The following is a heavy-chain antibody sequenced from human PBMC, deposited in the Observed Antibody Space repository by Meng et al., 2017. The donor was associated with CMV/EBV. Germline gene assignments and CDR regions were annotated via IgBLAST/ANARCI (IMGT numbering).Heavy chain of an antibody. J-gene: IGHJ6*02. CDR2: IWYDGSNK. CDR1: GFTFSSYG. CDR3: AKDLLRYCSSTSCPFGMDV. D-gene: IGHD2-2*01. V-gene: IGHV3-33*06. Sequence: SLNISCAASGFTFSSYGMHWVRQAPGKGLEWVAVIWYDGSNKYYADSVKGRFTISRDNSKNTLYLQMNSLRAEDTAVYYCAKDLLRYCSSTSCPFGMDVWGQGTTVTVSS.